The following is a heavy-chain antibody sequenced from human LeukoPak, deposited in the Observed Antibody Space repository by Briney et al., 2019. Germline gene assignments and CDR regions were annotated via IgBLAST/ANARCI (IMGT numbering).Heavy chain of an antibody. CDR3: ARELGNDSLGY. D-gene: IGHD3-22*01. J-gene: IGHJ4*02. CDR1: GGSISSSSYY. V-gene: IGHV4-39*07. CDR2: IYYSGST. Sequence: SETLSLTCTVSGGSISSSSYYWGWLRQPPGKGLEWIGSIYYSGSTYYNPSLKSRVTISVDTSKNQFSLKLSSVTAADTAVYYCARELGNDSLGYWGQGTLVTVSS.